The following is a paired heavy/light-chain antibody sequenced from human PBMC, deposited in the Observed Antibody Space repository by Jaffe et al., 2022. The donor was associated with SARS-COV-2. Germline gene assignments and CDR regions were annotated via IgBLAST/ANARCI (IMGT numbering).Light chain of an antibody. CDR2: GAF. CDR3: QQANSFPRT. Sequence: DIQMTQSPSSVSASVGDRVTITCRASQDISSWLAWYQQKPGKPPKLLIFGAFNLQSGVPSRFSGSGSGTDFSLTIGSLQPEDFATYYCQQANSFPRTFGQGTKVDI. J-gene: IGKJ1*01. CDR1: QDISSW. V-gene: IGKV1-12*01.
Heavy chain of an antibody. CDR1: GYIFTSYY. V-gene: IGHV1-46*04. CDR2: INPNGGST. CDR3: ARDRDTRGPNWFDP. Sequence: QVQLVQSGAEVRKPGASVKVSCKASGYIFTSYYIHWVRQAPGQGLEWMGIINPNGGSTSYTEKLEGRLTMTRDTSTSTVYMQLSSLRSEDTALYYCARDRDTRGPNWFDPWGQGTLVTVSS. J-gene: IGHJ5*02. D-gene: IGHD5-18*01.